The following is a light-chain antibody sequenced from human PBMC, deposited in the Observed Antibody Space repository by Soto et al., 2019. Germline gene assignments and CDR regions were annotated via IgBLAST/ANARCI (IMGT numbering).Light chain of an antibody. CDR2: GAS. CDR3: QQATSVPFT. Sequence: DIQMTQSPSSVSASVGDRVTITCRASQGISSWLGWNQQKPGKAPKLLIYGASTLQSGVPSRFSGSGCGTHFTLTISSLQHEDFATHYCQQATSVPFTFGGGTKGAIK. V-gene: IGKV1D-12*01. CDR1: QGISSW. J-gene: IGKJ4*01.